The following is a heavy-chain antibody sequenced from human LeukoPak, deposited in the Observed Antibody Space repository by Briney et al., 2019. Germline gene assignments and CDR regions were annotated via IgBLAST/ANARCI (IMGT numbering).Heavy chain of an antibody. J-gene: IGHJ4*02. CDR3: ARDRNYYDSSGYYYPFDY. V-gene: IGHV4-30-4*01. Sequence: NPSETLSLTCTVSGGSISSGDYYWSWIRQPPGKGLEWIGCIYYSGSTYYNPSLKSRVTISVDTSKNQFSLKLSSVTAADTAVYYCARDRNYYDSSGYYYPFDYWGQGTLVTVSS. D-gene: IGHD3-22*01. CDR2: IYYSGST. CDR1: GGSISSGDYY.